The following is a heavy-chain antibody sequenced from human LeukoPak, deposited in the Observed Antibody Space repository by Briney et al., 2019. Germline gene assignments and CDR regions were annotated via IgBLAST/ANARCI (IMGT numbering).Heavy chain of an antibody. V-gene: IGHV5-51*01. CDR2: IYPGDSDT. CDR1: GYSFTSYW. Sequence: GESLKISCKGSGYSFTSYWIGWVRQMPGKGLEWMGIIYPGDSDTRYSPSFQGQVTISADKSISTAYLQWSSLKASDTAMFFCARGGIRYFESDWFDPWGQGTLVTVSS. D-gene: IGHD3-9*01. CDR3: ARGGIRYFESDWFDP. J-gene: IGHJ5*02.